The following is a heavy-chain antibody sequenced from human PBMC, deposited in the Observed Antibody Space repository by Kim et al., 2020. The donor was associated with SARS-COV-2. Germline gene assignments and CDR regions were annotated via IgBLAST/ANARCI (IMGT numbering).Heavy chain of an antibody. CDR3: ARDMNPTVYDY. J-gene: IGHJ4*02. V-gene: IGHV1-3*01. D-gene: IGHD4-4*01. Sequence: ASVKVSCKGTVYTCKSYPIHWLRQARGRKLEWIGSVNAANDKTKYSQKFHGRVTITTDTSANPADMDLSGLTSEDTTIYYCARDMNPTVYDYWGQGTLAT. CDR2: VNAANDKT. CDR1: VYTCKSYP.